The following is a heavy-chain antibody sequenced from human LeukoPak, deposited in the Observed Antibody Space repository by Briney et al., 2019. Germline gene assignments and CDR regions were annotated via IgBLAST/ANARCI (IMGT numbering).Heavy chain of an antibody. J-gene: IGHJ5*02. CDR2: IYASGNS. CDR3: AGTRRYCSGGSCYNWFDP. Sequence: SETLSLTXTVSGGSICSDTYYWSWIRQPAGKGLQWIGRIYASGNSNYNASLKSRVTISIDTSNNQFSLRLSSVIASDTAVYYCAGTRRYCSGGSCYNWFDPWGQGTLVTVSS. V-gene: IGHV4-61*02. D-gene: IGHD2-15*01. CDR1: GGSICSDTYY.